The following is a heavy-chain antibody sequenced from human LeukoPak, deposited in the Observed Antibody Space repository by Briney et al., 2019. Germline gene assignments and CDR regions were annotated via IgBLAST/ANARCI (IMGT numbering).Heavy chain of an antibody. CDR3: AKGYRGNYDY. CDR2: ISDRRGDT. V-gene: IGHV3-23*01. Sequence: GGSLRLSCAASGFTFSSYSITWVRQAPGKGLEWVLAISDRRGDTYYADSVKGRFTISRDNSNNTLYLQMNSLRAEDTAVYYCAKGYRGNYDYWGQGTLVTVSS. J-gene: IGHJ4*02. D-gene: IGHD1-26*01. CDR1: GFTFSSYS.